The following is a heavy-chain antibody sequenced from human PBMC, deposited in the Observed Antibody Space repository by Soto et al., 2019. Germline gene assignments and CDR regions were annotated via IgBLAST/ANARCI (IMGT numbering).Heavy chain of an antibody. V-gene: IGHV4-30-2*01. D-gene: IGHD2-15*01. CDR3: ARGSWCSGGSCFEDY. CDR1: GGSISSRGYS. Sequence: QLQLQESGSGLVKPSQTLSLTCAVSGGSISSRGYSWSWIRQPPGKGLEWIGYIYHSGSTYYNPSLKSLVTISVDRSKNQFSLKLSSVTAADTAVHYCARGSWCSGGSCFEDYWGQGTLVTVSS. CDR2: IYHSGST. J-gene: IGHJ4*02.